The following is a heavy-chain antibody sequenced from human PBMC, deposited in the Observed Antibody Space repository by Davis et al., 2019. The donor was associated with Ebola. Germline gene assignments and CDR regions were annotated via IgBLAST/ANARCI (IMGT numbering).Heavy chain of an antibody. D-gene: IGHD6-13*01. V-gene: IGHV1-2*02. CDR1: GYTFADYY. J-gene: IGHJ4*02. Sequence: ASVKVSCKASGYTFADYYMHWVRQAPGQGPEWMGWIYTYNSDTKYAPKFQGRVTMTSDTSISTVFMELSRLRSDDTAVYYCARDLEKAAGTFDYWGQGTLVTVSS. CDR3: ARDLEKAAGTFDY. CDR2: IYTYNSDT.